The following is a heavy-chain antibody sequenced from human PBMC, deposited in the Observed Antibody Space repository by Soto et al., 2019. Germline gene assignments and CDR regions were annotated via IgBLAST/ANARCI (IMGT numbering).Heavy chain of an antibody. V-gene: IGHV3-74*01. Sequence: EVQLLESGGGLVQFGGSLRLFCAASGFTFSSYWMHWVRQVPGKGLVWVSRFKGDGTNTCYAGSVKGRFTISRDNVKNTRYLQMNSLRAEDTAVYYCARGLSGYYGFDYWGQGTLVTVSS. CDR2: FKGDGTNT. CDR1: GFTFSSYW. CDR3: ARGLSGYYGFDY. D-gene: IGHD5-12*01. J-gene: IGHJ4*02.